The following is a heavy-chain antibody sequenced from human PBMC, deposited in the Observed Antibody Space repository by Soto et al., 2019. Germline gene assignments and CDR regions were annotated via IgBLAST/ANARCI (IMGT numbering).Heavy chain of an antibody. J-gene: IGHJ6*03. CDR3: ARVPRPPFNYYYYMDV. V-gene: IGHV3-21*01. Sequence: EVQLVESGGGLVKPGGSLRLSCAASGFTFSSYSMNWVRQAPGKGLEWVSSISSSSSYIYYADSVKGRFTISRDNAKNSLYLQMNSLRAEDTAVYYCARVPRPPFNYYYYMDVWGKGTTVTVSS. D-gene: IGHD3-16*01. CDR1: GFTFSSYS. CDR2: ISSSSSYI.